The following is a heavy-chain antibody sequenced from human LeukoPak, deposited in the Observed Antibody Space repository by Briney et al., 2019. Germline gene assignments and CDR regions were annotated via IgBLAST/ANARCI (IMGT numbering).Heavy chain of an antibody. CDR2: INPNSGGT. V-gene: IGHV1-2*06. Sequence: GASVKVSCKASAYTFTGYYMHWVRQAPGQGLERMGRINPNSGGTNYAQKCQGRVTMTRDTSISTAYMELSRLRSDDTAVYYCARRVQQQLVPWGQGTLVTVSS. CDR1: AYTFTGYY. CDR3: ARRVQQQLVP. D-gene: IGHD6-13*01. J-gene: IGHJ5*02.